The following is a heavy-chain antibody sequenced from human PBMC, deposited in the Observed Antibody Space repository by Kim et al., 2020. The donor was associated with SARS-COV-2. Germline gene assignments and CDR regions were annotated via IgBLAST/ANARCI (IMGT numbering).Heavy chain of an antibody. CDR1: GYSFTSYW. D-gene: IGHD5-12*01. V-gene: IGHV5-10-1*01. CDR3: ARHGRGYSGYVFKARAWWLDP. J-gene: IGHJ5*02. CDR2: IDPSDSYT. Sequence: GESLKISCKGSGYSFTSYWISWVRQMPGKGLEWMGRIDPSDSYTNYSPSFQGHVTISADKSISTAYLQWSSLKASDTAMYYCARHGRGYSGYVFKARAWWLDPWGQGTLVTVSS.